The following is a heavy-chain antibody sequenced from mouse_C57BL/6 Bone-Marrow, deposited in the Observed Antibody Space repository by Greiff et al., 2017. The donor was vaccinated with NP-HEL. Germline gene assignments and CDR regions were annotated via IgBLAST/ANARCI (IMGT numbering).Heavy chain of an antibody. D-gene: IGHD2-3*01. CDR3: ARRGADGYYAY. CDR2: INPGSGGT. V-gene: IGHV1-54*01. J-gene: IGHJ3*01. CDR1: GYAFTNYL. Sequence: QVHVKQSGAELVRPGTSVKVSCKASGYAFTNYLIEWVKQRPGQGLEWIGVINPGSGGTNYNEKFKGKATLTADKSSSTACMQLSSLTSEDSAVYFCARRGADGYYAYWGQGTLVTVSA.